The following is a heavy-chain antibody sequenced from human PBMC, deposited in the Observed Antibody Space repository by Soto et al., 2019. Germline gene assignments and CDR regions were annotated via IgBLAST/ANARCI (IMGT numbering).Heavy chain of an antibody. V-gene: IGHV4-31*03. D-gene: IGHD1-1*01. J-gene: IGHJ5*02. CDR2: IYYSGST. CDR3: ARNWKDRNWFDP. CDR1: GGSISSGGYY. Sequence: SETLSLTCTVSGGSISSGGYYWSWIRQHPGKGLEWIGYIYYSGSTYYNPSLKSRVTISVDTSKNQFSLKLSSVTAADTAVYYCARNWKDRNWFDPWGQGTLVTVSS.